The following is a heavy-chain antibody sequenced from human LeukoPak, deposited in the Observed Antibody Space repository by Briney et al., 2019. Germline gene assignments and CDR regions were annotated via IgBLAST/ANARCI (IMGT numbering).Heavy chain of an antibody. V-gene: IGHV3-30-3*01. Sequence: SGGSLRLSCAASGFTFSSYAMHWVRQAPGKGLEWVAVISYDGSNKYYADSVKGRFTISRDNSKNTLYLQMNSLRAEDTAVYYCARDGPDCTNGVCYYYYGMDVWGQGTTVTVSS. CDR1: GFTFSSYA. CDR2: ISYDGSNK. CDR3: ARDGPDCTNGVCYYYYGMDV. J-gene: IGHJ6*02. D-gene: IGHD2-8*01.